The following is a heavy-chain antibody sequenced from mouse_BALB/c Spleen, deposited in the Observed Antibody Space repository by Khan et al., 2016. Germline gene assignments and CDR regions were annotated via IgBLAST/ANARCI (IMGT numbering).Heavy chain of an antibody. Sequence: EVLLQESGPGLVKPSQSLSLTCTVTGYSITSDYAWNWIRQFPGNKLDWLGYIRYSGSTTYNPSLKCRISITRASSKHSFFLPSYSVTTVDTAALYCTIYPTATQYLDVWRAGTTVTVSS. V-gene: IGHV3-2*02. CDR2: IRYSGST. CDR1: GYSITSDYA. D-gene: IGHD1-2*01. CDR3: TIYPTATQYLDV. J-gene: IGHJ1*01.